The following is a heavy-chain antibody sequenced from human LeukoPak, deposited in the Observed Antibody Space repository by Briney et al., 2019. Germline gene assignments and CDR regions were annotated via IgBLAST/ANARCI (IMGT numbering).Heavy chain of an antibody. CDR2: ISGSGGST. CDR3: AKDTKDSSSWPYYYYYYGMDV. J-gene: IGHJ6*02. D-gene: IGHD6-13*01. Sequence: PGGSLRLSCAASGFTFSSYSMNWVRQAPGKGLEWVSAISGSGGSTYYADSVKGRFTISRDNSKNTLYLQMNSLRAEDTAVYYCAKDTKDSSSWPYYYYYYGMDVWGQGTTVTVSS. CDR1: GFTFSSYS. V-gene: IGHV3-23*01.